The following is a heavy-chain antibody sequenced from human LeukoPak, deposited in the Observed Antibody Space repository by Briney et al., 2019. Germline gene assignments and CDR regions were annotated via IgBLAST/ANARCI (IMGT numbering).Heavy chain of an antibody. Sequence: SVKVSCKASGGTFSSYTISWVRQAPGQGLEWMGRIIPILGIANYAQKFQGRVTITADKSTSTAYMELSSLRSEDTAVYYCARMHYYGSGSYSEIDYWGQGTLVTASS. CDR2: IIPILGIA. D-gene: IGHD3-10*01. J-gene: IGHJ4*02. CDR3: ARMHYYGSGSYSEIDY. V-gene: IGHV1-69*02. CDR1: GGTFSSYT.